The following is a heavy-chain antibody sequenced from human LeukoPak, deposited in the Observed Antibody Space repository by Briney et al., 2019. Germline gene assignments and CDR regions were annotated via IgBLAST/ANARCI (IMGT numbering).Heavy chain of an antibody. J-gene: IGHJ6*02. CDR1: GSSFTSYW. D-gene: IGHD3-3*01. V-gene: IGHV5-51*01. CDR3: ARPLRFLEWSRPAFMDV. CDR2: IYPGDSDT. Sequence: PGESLQISCQGSGSSFTSYWIGWVRQLPGKGLEWMGIIYPGDSDTRYSPSFQGQVTISADKSISTAYLQWSSLKASDTAMYYCARPLRFLEWSRPAFMDVWGQGTTVTVSS.